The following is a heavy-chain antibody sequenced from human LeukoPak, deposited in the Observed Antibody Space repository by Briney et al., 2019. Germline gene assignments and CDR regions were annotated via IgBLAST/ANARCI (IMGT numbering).Heavy chain of an antibody. V-gene: IGHV4-59*01. CDR3: ARDRGPWGITYYGMDV. CDR2: IYYSGST. J-gene: IGHJ6*02. Sequence: SETLSLTCTVSDGSISSYYWSWIRQPPGKGLEWIGYIYYSGSTSYNPSLKSRVTISVDTSKNQFSLKLSSVTAADTAVYYCARDRGPWGITYYGMDVWGQGTTVTVSS. D-gene: IGHD3-16*01. CDR1: DGSISSYY.